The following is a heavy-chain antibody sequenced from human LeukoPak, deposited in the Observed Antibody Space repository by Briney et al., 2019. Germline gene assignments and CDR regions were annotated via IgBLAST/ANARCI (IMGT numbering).Heavy chain of an antibody. D-gene: IGHD2/OR15-2a*01. J-gene: IGHJ4*02. V-gene: IGHV1-69*05. CDR3: ATSTRTLLLV. CDR1: GGTFSSYA. Sequence: SVKVSCKASGGTFSSYAISWVRQAPGQGLEWMGGIIPIFGTANYAQKFQGRVTITRNTSISTAYMELSSLRSEDTAVYYCATSTRTLLLVWGQGTLVTVSS. CDR2: IIPIFGTA.